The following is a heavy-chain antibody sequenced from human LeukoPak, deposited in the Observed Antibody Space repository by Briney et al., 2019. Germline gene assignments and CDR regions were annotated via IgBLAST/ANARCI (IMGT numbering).Heavy chain of an antibody. CDR3: AKDLQEFWSGPFGAFGI. V-gene: IGHV3-30*02. Sequence: GGSLRLSCAASGFTFSSYGMHWVRQAPGKGLEWVAFIRYDGSNKYYADSVKGRFTISRDNSKNTLYLQMNSLRAEDTAVYYCAKDLQEFWSGPFGAFGIWGQGTMVTVSS. CDR1: GFTFSSYG. CDR2: IRYDGSNK. J-gene: IGHJ3*02. D-gene: IGHD3-3*01.